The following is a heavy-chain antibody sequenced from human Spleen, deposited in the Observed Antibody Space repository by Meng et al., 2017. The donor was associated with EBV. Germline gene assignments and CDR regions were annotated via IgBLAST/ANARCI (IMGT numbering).Heavy chain of an antibody. Sequence: QRQLQASGPGLVKPSETLALFFTVSGGSISRGSYYWGWIRQPPGKGLEWIGNIYYTGSTFYNPSLKSRVTISVDTTKNHFSLKLSSVTAADTAVYYCARTPLYNWGAWGQGTLVTVSS. D-gene: IGHD7-27*01. CDR3: ARTPLYNWGA. J-gene: IGHJ1*01. V-gene: IGHV4-39*02. CDR2: IYYTGST. CDR1: GGSISRGSYY.